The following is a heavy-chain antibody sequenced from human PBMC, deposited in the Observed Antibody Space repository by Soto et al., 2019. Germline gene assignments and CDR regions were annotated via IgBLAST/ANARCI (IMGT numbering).Heavy chain of an antibody. CDR1: GGSFSGYY. V-gene: IGHV4-34*01. CDR3: ARRDYYDSSGYYLDY. J-gene: IGHJ4*02. Sequence: SETLSLTCAVYGGSFSGYYWSWIRQPPGKGLEWIGEINHSGSTNYNPSLKSRVTISVDTSKNQFSLKLSSVTAADTAVYYCARRDYYDSSGYYLDYWGQGTLVTVSS. CDR2: INHSGST. D-gene: IGHD3-22*01.